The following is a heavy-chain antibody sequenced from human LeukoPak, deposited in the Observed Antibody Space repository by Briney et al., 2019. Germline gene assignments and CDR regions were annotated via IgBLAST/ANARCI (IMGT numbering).Heavy chain of an antibody. D-gene: IGHD5-12*01. Sequence: PGGSLRLSCAASGFTFNTYAMHWVRQAPGKGLEWVAVISFDGRNKYYTDSVEGRFTISRDNSKNTLYLQMNSLRADDTAMYYCARRPLPSTLATVQLDYWGQGTLVTVSP. CDR3: ARRPLPSTLATVQLDY. V-gene: IGHV3-30*04. J-gene: IGHJ4*02. CDR1: GFTFNTYA. CDR2: ISFDGRNK.